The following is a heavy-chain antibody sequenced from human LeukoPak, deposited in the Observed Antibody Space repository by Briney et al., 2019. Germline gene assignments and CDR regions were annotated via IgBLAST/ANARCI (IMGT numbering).Heavy chain of an antibody. J-gene: IGHJ6*02. V-gene: IGHV3-30-3*01. CDR2: ISYDGSNK. D-gene: IGHD1-20*01. Sequence: GGSLRLSGAASGFTFSTYAMHWVRQAPGKGRGGVAVISYDGSNKYYADSVKGRFTISRDNSKNTLYLQMNSLRAEDTAVYYCAMLITGTTYYYYGMDVWGQGTTVTVSS. CDR1: GFTFSTYA. CDR3: AMLITGTTYYYYGMDV.